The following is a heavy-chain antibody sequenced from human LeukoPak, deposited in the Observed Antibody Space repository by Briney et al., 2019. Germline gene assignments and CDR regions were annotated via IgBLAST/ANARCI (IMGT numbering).Heavy chain of an antibody. CDR3: ARGRSSQNYYYYYMDV. V-gene: IGHV1-69*05. J-gene: IGHJ6*03. CDR2: IIPIFGTA. D-gene: IGHD6-13*01. Sequence: ASVKVSCTASGGTFSSYAISWVRQAPGQGLEWMGGIIPIFGTANYAQKFQGRVTITTDESTSTAYMELSSLRSEDTAVYYCARGRSSQNYYYYYMDVWGKGTTVTVSS. CDR1: GGTFSSYA.